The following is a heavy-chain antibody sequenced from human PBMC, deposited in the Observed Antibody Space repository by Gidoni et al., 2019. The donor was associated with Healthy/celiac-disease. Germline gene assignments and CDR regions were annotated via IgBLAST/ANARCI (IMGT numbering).Heavy chain of an antibody. V-gene: IGHV4-34*01. J-gene: IGHJ6*02. Sequence: QVQLQQWGAGLLKPSETLSLTCAVYGGSFRGYYWSWIRQPPGKGLEWIGEINHSGSTNYNPSLKSRVTISVDTSKNQFSLKLSSVTAADTAVYYCARGGYDYGDYVYYYYGMDVWGQGTTVTVSS. D-gene: IGHD4-17*01. CDR2: INHSGST. CDR3: ARGGYDYGDYVYYYYGMDV. CDR1: GGSFRGYY.